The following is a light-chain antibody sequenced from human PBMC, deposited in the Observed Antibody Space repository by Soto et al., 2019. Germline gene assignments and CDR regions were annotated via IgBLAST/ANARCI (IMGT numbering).Light chain of an antibody. V-gene: IGKV3D-20*01. CDR1: QRGSGGD. CDR3: QQSGSSPS. Sequence: EIVVTQCPSTLSLSPGDSATLSCGASQRGSGGDLAWYQQKPGLAPRLLFDDTSYRAAGIPDRISGSGSGTDFTLTISRLEPEDFAVYYCQQSGSSPSFGQGTKVEIK. CDR2: DTS. J-gene: IGKJ1*01.